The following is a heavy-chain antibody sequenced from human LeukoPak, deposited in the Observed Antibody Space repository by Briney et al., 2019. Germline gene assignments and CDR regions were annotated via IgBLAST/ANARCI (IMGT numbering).Heavy chain of an antibody. CDR3: AKEGCSYGYYYYYMDV. V-gene: IGHV3-23*01. D-gene: IGHD2-15*01. J-gene: IGHJ6*03. CDR1: GFTFSSYA. CDR2: ISGSGGST. Sequence: GGSLRLSCAASGFTFSSYAMSWVRQAPGKGLEWVSGISGSGGSTYYADSVKGRFTISRDNSKNTLYLQMNSLRAEDTAVYYCAKEGCSYGYYYYYMDVWGQGTTVTVSS.